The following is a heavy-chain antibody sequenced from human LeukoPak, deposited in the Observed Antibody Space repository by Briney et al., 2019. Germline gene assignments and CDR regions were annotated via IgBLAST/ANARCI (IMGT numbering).Heavy chain of an antibody. CDR2: INHSGST. V-gene: IGHV4-39*01. Sequence: SETLSLTCTVSGGSISSSSYYWGWIRQPPGKGLEWIGEINHSGSTNYNPSLKSRVTISVDTSKNQFSLKLSSVTAADTAVYYCARHQRGYWGQGIRVTVSS. D-gene: IGHD6-25*01. CDR1: GGSISSSSYY. J-gene: IGHJ4*02. CDR3: ARHQRGY.